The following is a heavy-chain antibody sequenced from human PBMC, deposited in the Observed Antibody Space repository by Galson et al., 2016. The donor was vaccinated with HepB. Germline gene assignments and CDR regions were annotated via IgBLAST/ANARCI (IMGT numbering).Heavy chain of an antibody. CDR3: AECVALITTQEYYFDS. CDR1: GFTFSSYS. J-gene: IGHJ4*02. V-gene: IGHV3-23*01. D-gene: IGHD1/OR15-1a*01. Sequence: SLRLSCAASGFTFSSYSMSWVRQAPGKGLEWVSLISGSGGKTYYADSVKGRFTISRDSSKSTLYLQIKSLRNEATAVYYCAECVALITTQEYYFDSWGQGTLVTVSS. CDR2: ISGSGGKT.